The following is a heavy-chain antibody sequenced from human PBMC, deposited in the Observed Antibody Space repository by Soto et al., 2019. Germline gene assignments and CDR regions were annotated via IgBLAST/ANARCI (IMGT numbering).Heavy chain of an antibody. D-gene: IGHD6-13*01. J-gene: IGHJ6*02. Sequence: GGSLRLSCAASGVTFSNAWMNWVRQAPGKGLEWVGRIKSKTDGGTTDYAAPVKGRFTISRDDSKNTLYLQMNSLKTEDTAVYYCTPDSIAAAGTGLRYYYYGMDVWGQGTTVTVSS. CDR3: TPDSIAAAGTGLRYYYYGMDV. CDR2: IKSKTDGGTT. CDR1: GVTFSNAW. V-gene: IGHV3-15*07.